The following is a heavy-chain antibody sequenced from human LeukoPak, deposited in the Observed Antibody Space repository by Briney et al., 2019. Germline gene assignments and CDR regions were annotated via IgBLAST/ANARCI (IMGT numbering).Heavy chain of an antibody. J-gene: IGHJ4*02. D-gene: IGHD5-12*01. CDR2: IDYSGST. Sequence: SETLSLTCTVSGVSISSSSYYWGWIRQPPGKGLEWIGSIDYSGSTYYNPSLKSRVTISEDTSKNQFSLRLSSLTAADTAVYYCARVSPGSGYDLDYWGQGTLVTVSS. V-gene: IGHV4-39*07. CDR1: GVSISSSSYY. CDR3: ARVSPGSGYDLDY.